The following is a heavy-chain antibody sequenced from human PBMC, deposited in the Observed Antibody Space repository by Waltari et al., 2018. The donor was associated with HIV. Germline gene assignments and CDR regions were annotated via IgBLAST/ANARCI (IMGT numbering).Heavy chain of an antibody. J-gene: IGHJ4*02. Sequence: EVQLVESGGGLVKPGESLRVSCAASGFDFKKYWMSWFRQAPERGLEWVGRIKSKQNGGTVDYAAPVKGRFTISRDDSKNMMYLQMDSLESEDTAVYYCTTGSSGAEDYWGQGTLVTVSS. V-gene: IGHV3-15*01. CDR3: TTGSSGAEDY. D-gene: IGHD3-22*01. CDR1: GFDFKKYW. CDR2: IKSKQNGGTV.